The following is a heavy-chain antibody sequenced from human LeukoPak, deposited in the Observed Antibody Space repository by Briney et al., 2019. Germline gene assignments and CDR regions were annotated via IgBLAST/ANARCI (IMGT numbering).Heavy chain of an antibody. CDR3: ARRRYSGIAAAGTGAFDI. J-gene: IGHJ3*02. V-gene: IGHV5-51*01. D-gene: IGHD6-13*01. CDR1: GYSFTSYW. Sequence: GESLKISCKGSGYSFTSYWIGWVRQMPGKGLEWMGIIYPGDSDTRYSPSFQGQVTISADKSISTAYLQWSSLQARDTAMYYCARRRYSGIAAAGTGAFDIWGQGTMVTVSS. CDR2: IYPGDSDT.